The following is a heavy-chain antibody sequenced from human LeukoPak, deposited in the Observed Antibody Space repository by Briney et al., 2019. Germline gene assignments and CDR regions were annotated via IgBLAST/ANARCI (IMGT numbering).Heavy chain of an antibody. V-gene: IGHV4-61*02. CDR2: IYTSGST. CDR3: ARILMARPGYYYYYYMDV. D-gene: IGHD1-14*01. J-gene: IGHJ6*03. Sequence: SQTLSLTCTVSGGSISSGSYYWSWIRQPAGKGLGGIGRIYTSGSTNYNPSLKSRVTISVDTSKNQFSLKLSSVTAADTAVYYCARILMARPGYYYYYYMDVWGKGTTVTVSS. CDR1: GGSISSGSYY.